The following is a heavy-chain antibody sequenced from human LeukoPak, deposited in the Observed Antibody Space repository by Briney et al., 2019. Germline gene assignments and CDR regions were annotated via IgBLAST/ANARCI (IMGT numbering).Heavy chain of an antibody. D-gene: IGHD2-15*01. J-gene: IGHJ3*02. V-gene: IGHV4-38-2*01. CDR2: IYHSGST. CDR3: ARSEGSFCSGANCHTFDI. Sequence: SETLSLTCAVSGYSISSGYYWGWIRQPPGKGLEWIGSIYHSGSTYYNPSLKSRVTISVDTSKNQFSLKLSSVTAADTALYYCARSEGSFCSGANCHTFDIWGQGAMVTVSS. CDR1: GYSISSGYY.